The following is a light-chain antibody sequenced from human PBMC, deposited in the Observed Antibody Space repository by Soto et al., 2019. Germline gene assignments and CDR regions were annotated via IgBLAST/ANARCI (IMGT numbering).Light chain of an antibody. V-gene: IGLV2-14*01. Sequence: SALTHPASGSGSPGQASTISYTGNSSDVGGYNYVSWYRQHPGRAPKLMIYDVSNRPSGVSNRFSGSKSGNTASLTISGLQAEDEADYYCSSYTRSSTYVFGTGTKVTVL. CDR3: SSYTRSSTYV. CDR1: SSDVGGYNY. CDR2: DVS. J-gene: IGLJ1*01.